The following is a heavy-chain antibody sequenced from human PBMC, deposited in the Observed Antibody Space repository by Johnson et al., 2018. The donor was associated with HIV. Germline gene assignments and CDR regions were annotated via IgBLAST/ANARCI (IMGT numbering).Heavy chain of an antibody. J-gene: IGHJ3*02. CDR2: INWSGGST. Sequence: VQLVESGGGVVRPGGSLRLSCVASGFTFDDYGMSWVRQAPGKGLEWVSGINWSGGSTGYADSVEGRFTISRDNAKNSLYLQTNSLRAEDTALYYCARGYSSGWSDAFDIWGQGTMVTVSS. V-gene: IGHV3-20*04. CDR3: ARGYSSGWSDAFDI. CDR1: GFTFDDYG. D-gene: IGHD6-19*01.